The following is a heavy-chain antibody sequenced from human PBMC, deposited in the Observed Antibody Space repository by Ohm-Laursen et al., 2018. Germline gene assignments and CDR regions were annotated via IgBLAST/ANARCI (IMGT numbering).Heavy chain of an antibody. CDR2: INPNSGGT. J-gene: IGHJ4*02. CDR3: ASPYDSSGYYYVY. D-gene: IGHD3-22*01. V-gene: IGHV1-2*02. CDR1: GYTFTDYY. Sequence: SVKVSCKVSGYTFTDYYMHWVRQAPGQGPEWMGWINPNSGGTNNAQKFQGRVTMTRDTSISTAYMELSRLRSDDTAVYYCASPYDSSGYYYVYWGQGTLVTVSS.